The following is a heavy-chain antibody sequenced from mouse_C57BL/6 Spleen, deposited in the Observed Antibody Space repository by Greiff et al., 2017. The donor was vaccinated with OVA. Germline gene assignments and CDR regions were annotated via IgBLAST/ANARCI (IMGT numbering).Heavy chain of an antibody. CDR1: GYTFTDYY. V-gene: IGHV1-26*01. CDR2: INPNNGGT. Sequence: EVQLQQSGPELVKPGASVKISCKASGYTFTDYYMNWVKQSHGKSLEWIGDINPNNGGTSYNQKFKGKATLTVDKSSSTAYMELRSLTSEDSAVYYWARYDGYFYYAMDYWGQGTSVTVSS. D-gene: IGHD2-3*01. CDR3: ARYDGYFYYAMDY. J-gene: IGHJ4*01.